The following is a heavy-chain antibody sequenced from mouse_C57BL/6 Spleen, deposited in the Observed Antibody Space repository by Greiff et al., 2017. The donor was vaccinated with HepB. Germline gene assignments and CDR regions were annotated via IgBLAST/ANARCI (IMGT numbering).Heavy chain of an antibody. CDR3: ARGVTTVVAGYWYFDV. J-gene: IGHJ1*03. CDR2: INPSNGGT. Sequence: QVQLQQPGTELVKPGASVKLSCKASGYTFTSYWMHWVKQRPGQGLEWIGNINPSNGGTNYNAKFKSKATLTVDKSSSTAYMQLSSLTSEDSAVYYCARGVTTVVAGYWYFDVWGTGTTVTVSS. CDR1: GYTFTSYW. D-gene: IGHD1-1*01. V-gene: IGHV1-53*01.